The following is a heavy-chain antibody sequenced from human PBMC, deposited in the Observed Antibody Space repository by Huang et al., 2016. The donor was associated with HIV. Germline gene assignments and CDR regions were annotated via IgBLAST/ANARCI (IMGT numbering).Heavy chain of an antibody. V-gene: IGHV3-48*02. CDR3: ARGIRYFGVVAYFDY. CDR1: GFPFSSYS. D-gene: IGHD3-3*01. J-gene: IGHJ4*02. Sequence: EVQLVESGGGLVQPGGSLRLSCAASGFPFSSYSMNWVRQGPGKGWGWVSYISSSSSTIYYADSGKCRFTISRDNAKNSLFLQMNSLRDEDTAVYYCARGIRYFGVVAYFDYWGQGALVTVSS. CDR2: ISSSSSTI.